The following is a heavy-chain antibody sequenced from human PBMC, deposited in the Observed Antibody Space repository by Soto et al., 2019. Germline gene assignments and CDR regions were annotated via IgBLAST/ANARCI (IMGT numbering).Heavy chain of an antibody. D-gene: IGHD3-22*01. Sequence: SETLALTCTVSGGSISSYYWSWIRQPRGKGLEWIGYIYYSGSTDYNPSLKSRVTISVDTSKNRFSLKLSSVTAADTAVYYSARVLASYYYDSSGYYVDYWGQGTLVTVSS. CDR1: GGSISSYY. V-gene: IGHV4-59*01. CDR3: ARVLASYYYDSSGYYVDY. CDR2: IYYSGST. J-gene: IGHJ4*02.